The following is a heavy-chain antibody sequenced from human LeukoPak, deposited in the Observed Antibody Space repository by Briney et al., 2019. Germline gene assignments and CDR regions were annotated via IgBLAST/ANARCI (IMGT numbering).Heavy chain of an antibody. CDR2: IYSGGST. D-gene: IGHD6-6*01. V-gene: IGHV3-66*01. CDR3: ARDPPAVAANTYG. Sequence: EGSLRLSCAASGVTVGSNYMNWVRQAPRKGLEWVSLIYSGGSTHYADSVKGRFTISRDNSKNTLYLQMNSLRVDDTAVYYCARDPPAVAANTYGWGQGTLVTVSS. J-gene: IGHJ4*02. CDR1: GVTVGSNY.